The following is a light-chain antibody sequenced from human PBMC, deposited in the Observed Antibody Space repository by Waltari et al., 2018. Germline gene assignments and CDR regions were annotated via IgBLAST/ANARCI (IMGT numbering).Light chain of an antibody. CDR3: QQRSNWPPIFT. CDR2: DAS. CDR1: QSVSSY. J-gene: IGKJ3*01. Sequence: EIVLTQSPATLSLSPGERATLSCRASQSVSSYLAWYQQKPGQAPRLLIFDASKRATGIPARFSGSRSGTDFTLTISSLEPEDFAVYYCQQRSNWPPIFTFGPGTKVDIK. V-gene: IGKV3-11*01.